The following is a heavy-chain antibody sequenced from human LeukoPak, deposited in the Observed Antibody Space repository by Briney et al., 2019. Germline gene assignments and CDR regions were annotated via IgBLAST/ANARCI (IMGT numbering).Heavy chain of an antibody. V-gene: IGHV3-30*03. CDR3: ARAPRIAVAGIDY. J-gene: IGHJ4*02. D-gene: IGHD6-19*01. CDR1: GFTFSSYG. CDR2: ISYDGSNK. Sequence: GGSLRLSCAASGFTFSSYGMHWVRQAPGKGLEWVAVISYDGSNKYYADSVKGRFTISRDNAKNSLYLQVNSLRAEDTAVYYCARAPRIAVAGIDYWGQGTLVTVSS.